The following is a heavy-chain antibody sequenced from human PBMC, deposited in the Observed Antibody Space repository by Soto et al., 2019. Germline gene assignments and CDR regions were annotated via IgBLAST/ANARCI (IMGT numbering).Heavy chain of an antibody. CDR1: GFTFGDYA. CDR3: TRNLPLNYYGSGVADY. Sequence: GGSLRLSCTASGFTFGDYAMSWFRQAPGKGLEWVGFLRSKAYGGTTEYAASVKGRFTISRDYSKSIAYLQMNSLKTEDTAVYYWTRNLPLNYYGSGVADYWGQGTLVTVSS. V-gene: IGHV3-49*03. D-gene: IGHD3-10*01. J-gene: IGHJ4*02. CDR2: LRSKAYGGTT.